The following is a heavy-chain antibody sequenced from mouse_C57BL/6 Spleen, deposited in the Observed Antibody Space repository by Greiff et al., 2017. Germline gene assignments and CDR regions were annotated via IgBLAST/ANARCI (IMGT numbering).Heavy chain of an antibody. CDR1: GFTFSSYG. CDR3: ARHPMGAMDY. CDR2: ISSGGSYT. V-gene: IGHV5-6*02. Sequence: DVKLVESGGDLVKPGGSLKLSCAASGFTFSSYGMSWVRQTPDKRLEWVATISSGGSYTYYPDSVKGRFTISRDNAKNTLYLQMSSLKSEDTAMYYCARHPMGAMDYWGQGTSVTVSS. J-gene: IGHJ4*01. D-gene: IGHD1-1*02.